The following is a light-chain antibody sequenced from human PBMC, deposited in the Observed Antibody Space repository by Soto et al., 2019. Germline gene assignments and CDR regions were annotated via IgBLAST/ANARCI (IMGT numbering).Light chain of an antibody. CDR2: GAS. V-gene: IGKV3-20*01. CDR1: QTVSRSY. CDR3: QHFDSSPT. Sequence: EIVLTQSPGTLSLSPGESATLACRASQTVSRSYFVWYQQKPGQAPRLLIYGASAKAPGIPDRFSGTGSGTESTLTISRLEPEDFAVYFWQHFDSSPTFGGGTKVEIK. J-gene: IGKJ4*01.